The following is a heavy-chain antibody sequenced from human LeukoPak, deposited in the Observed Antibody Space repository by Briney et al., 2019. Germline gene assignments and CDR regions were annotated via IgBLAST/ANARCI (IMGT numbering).Heavy chain of an antibody. CDR1: GFTFSSCA. V-gene: IGHV3-21*01. Sequence: GGSLRLSCAASGFTFSSCAMNWLRQAPGKGLEWVSSISSSSSYIYYADSVKGRFTISRDNAKNSLYLQMNSLRAEDTAVYYCAATTLGLSRPTFDYWGQGTLVTVSS. D-gene: IGHD1-26*01. J-gene: IGHJ4*02. CDR2: ISSSSSYI. CDR3: AATTLGLSRPTFDY.